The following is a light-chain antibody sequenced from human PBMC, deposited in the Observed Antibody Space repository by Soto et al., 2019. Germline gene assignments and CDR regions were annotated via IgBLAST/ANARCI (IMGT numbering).Light chain of an antibody. V-gene: IGLV2-23*01. Sequence: QSVLAQPASVSGSPGQSITISCTGTSSDVGAYNSVSWYQQHPHRAPQVIIYKGTQRPSGVSNRFSGSTSGNAASLTISALKADDEADYLCCSYAPESTYVYGNGKKVTV. CDR2: KGT. CDR3: CSYAPESTYV. CDR1: SSDVGAYNS. J-gene: IGLJ1*01.